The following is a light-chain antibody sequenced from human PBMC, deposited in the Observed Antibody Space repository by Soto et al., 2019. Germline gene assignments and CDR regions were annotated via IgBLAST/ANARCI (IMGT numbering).Light chain of an antibody. V-gene: IGKV3-15*01. J-gene: IGKJ4*01. CDR3: QQRSNWRLT. Sequence: EIVMTQSPSTLSVSPGERATLSCRASQTISDNLVWYQQKPGQAPRLLIYGSSTRATGIPARFSGSGSGTDFTLTISSLEPEDFAVYYCQQRSNWRLTFGGGTKVDIK. CDR2: GSS. CDR1: QTISDN.